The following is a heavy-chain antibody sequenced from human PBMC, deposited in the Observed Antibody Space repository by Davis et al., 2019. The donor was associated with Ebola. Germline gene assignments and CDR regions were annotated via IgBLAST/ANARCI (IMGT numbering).Heavy chain of an antibody. V-gene: IGHV4-59*11. J-gene: IGHJ4*02. CDR1: GGSISSHY. D-gene: IGHD3-10*01. Sequence: PSETLSLTCTVSGGSISSHYWSWIRQPPGKGLEWIGYIYYSGSTNYNPSLKSRVTISVDTSKNQFSLKLSSVTAADTAVYYCARDYGSGSLYFDYWGQGTLVTVSS. CDR3: ARDYGSGSLYFDY. CDR2: IYYSGST.